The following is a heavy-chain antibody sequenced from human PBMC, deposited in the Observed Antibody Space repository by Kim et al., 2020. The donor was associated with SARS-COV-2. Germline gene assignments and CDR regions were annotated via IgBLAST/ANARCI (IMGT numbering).Heavy chain of an antibody. CDR1: GYTFTSYG. Sequence: ASVKVSCKASGYTFTSYGISWVRQAPGQGLEWMGWISAYNGNTNYAQKLQGRVTMTTDTSTSTAYMDLRSLRSDDTAVYYCARESLTTELNYYYYGMDVWGQGTTVTVSS. D-gene: IGHD3-9*01. J-gene: IGHJ6*02. CDR3: ARESLTTELNYYYYGMDV. CDR2: ISAYNGNT. V-gene: IGHV1-18*01.